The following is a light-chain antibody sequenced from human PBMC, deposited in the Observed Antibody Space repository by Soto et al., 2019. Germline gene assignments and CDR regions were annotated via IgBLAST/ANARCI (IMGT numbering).Light chain of an antibody. J-gene: IGKJ1*01. Sequence: EIVLTQSPATLSLSPGERATLSCRASQSVSSYLAWYQQKPGQAPRLLIYDTSNRTTGIPARFSGSGSGTDFTLTISSLEPEDFAVYYYLQRSNCPRTFGQGTKVEIK. CDR1: QSVSSY. CDR3: LQRSNCPRT. CDR2: DTS. V-gene: IGKV3-11*01.